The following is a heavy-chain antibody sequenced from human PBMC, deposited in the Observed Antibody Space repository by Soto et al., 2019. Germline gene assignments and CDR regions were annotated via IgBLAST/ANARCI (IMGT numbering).Heavy chain of an antibody. CDR3: ARDGYDGSGSPYPAF. V-gene: IGHV4-59*01. D-gene: IGHD3-10*01. CDR1: GASMSEYF. CDR2: IYYLGST. Sequence: SETLSLTFTVSGASMSEYFWSWIRQSPGKGLEWIGYIYYLGSTDYNPSLKSRVTISVDTSKRQFSLRLTSVTAADTAVYYCARDGYDGSGSPYPAFWGPGTQVTVSS. J-gene: IGHJ4*02.